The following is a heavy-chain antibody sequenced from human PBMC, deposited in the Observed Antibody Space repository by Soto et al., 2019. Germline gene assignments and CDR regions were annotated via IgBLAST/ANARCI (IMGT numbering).Heavy chain of an antibody. CDR2: ISGNGGTT. J-gene: IGHJ4*02. Sequence: EMQLLESGGGLVQPGGSLRLSCAASGFSFSNYAMSWVRQAPGKGLEWVSAISGNGGTTYYAGSVRGRFTISRDNSKNTLYLQMNSLRDDDTALYYCAKEPLAQASGWYADYWGQGTLVTISS. CDR3: AKEPLAQASGWYADY. D-gene: IGHD6-19*01. CDR1: GFSFSNYA. V-gene: IGHV3-23*01.